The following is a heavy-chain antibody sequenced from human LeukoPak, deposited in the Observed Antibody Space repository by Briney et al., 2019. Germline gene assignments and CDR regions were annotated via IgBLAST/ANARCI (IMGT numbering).Heavy chain of an antibody. J-gene: IGHJ4*02. CDR2: FYWNDAK. CDR3: AHRLLRGGFTMIRGVKDYFDY. V-gene: IGHV2-5*01. D-gene: IGHD3-10*01. Sequence: ESGPTLVKPTQTLTLTCTFSGFSHSTSGVGVGWIRQPPGKALEWLALFYWNDAKRYSPSLKSRLTITKDTSKNQVVLTMTDMDPVDTATYYCAHRLLRGGFTMIRGVKDYFDYWGQGTLVTVSS. CDR1: GFSHSTSGVG.